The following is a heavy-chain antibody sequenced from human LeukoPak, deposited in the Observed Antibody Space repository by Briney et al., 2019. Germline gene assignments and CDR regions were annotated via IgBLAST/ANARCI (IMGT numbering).Heavy chain of an antibody. Sequence: ASVKVSCKASGGTFSSYTISWVRQAPGQGLEWMGRIIPILGIANYAQKFQGRVTITADKSTSTAYMELSSLRSEDTAVYYCARDPRLPPNHSPNDRIVDDYWGQGTLVTVSS. D-gene: IGHD1-1*01. CDR2: IIPILGIA. J-gene: IGHJ4*02. CDR1: GGTFSSYT. V-gene: IGHV1-69*04. CDR3: ARDPRLPPNHSPNDRIVDDY.